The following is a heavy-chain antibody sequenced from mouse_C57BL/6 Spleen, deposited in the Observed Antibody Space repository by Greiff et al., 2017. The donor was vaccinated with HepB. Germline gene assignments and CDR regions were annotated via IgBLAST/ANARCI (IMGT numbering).Heavy chain of an antibody. CDR3: ARYPSGSSYWYFDV. CDR1: GYAFSSYW. V-gene: IGHV1-80*01. CDR2: IYPGDGDT. J-gene: IGHJ1*03. Sequence: VQLQQSGAELVKPGASVKISCKASGYAFSSYWMNWVKQRPGKGLEWIGQIYPGDGDTNYNGKFKGKATLTADKSSSTAYMQLSSLTSEDSAVYFCARYPSGSSYWYFDVWGTGTTVTVSS. D-gene: IGHD1-1*01.